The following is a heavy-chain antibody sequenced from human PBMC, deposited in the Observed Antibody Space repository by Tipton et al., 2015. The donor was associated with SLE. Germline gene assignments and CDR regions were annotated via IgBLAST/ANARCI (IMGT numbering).Heavy chain of an antibody. CDR2: INQDESAR. Sequence: SLRLSCVASTFTFSNYWMSWVRQAPGKGLEWVANINQDESARYYVDSVKGRFTISRDNAKNSVYLQIDSLRVEDTAVYYCVKIGWLGCDLQLWGQGTLVTVSS. CDR3: VKIGWLGCDLQL. V-gene: IGHV3-7*01. CDR1: TFTFSNYW. D-gene: IGHD6-19*01. J-gene: IGHJ1*01.